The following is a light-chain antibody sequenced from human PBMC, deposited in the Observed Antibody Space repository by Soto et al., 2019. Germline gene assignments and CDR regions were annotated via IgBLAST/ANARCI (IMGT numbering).Light chain of an antibody. Sequence: DIQMTQSPSTLSASVGDRVTITCRASQSISSWLAWYQQKPGKAPKLLIYDASSLASGVPLRFRGSASGTDFTLTISSLQLDDFATTYCKQYNSYSYTFGQGTQLEIK. CDR3: KQYNSYSYT. V-gene: IGKV1-5*01. CDR2: DAS. CDR1: QSISSW. J-gene: IGKJ2*01.